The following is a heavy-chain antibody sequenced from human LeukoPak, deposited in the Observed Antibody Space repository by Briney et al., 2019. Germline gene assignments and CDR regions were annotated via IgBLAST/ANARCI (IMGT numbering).Heavy chain of an antibody. D-gene: IGHD6-19*01. J-gene: IGHJ4*02. V-gene: IGHV3-23*01. CDR3: AKVTPRYGSGWYYFDY. CDR2: ISGGGIST. Sequence: GGSLRLSCAASGFTVSGYYMSWVRQAPGKGLEWVSTISGGGISTYYTDSVKGRFTISRDNSKNTLYLQMNSLRAEDTAVFYCAKVTPRYGSGWYYFDYWGQGSLVTVSS. CDR1: GFTVSGYY.